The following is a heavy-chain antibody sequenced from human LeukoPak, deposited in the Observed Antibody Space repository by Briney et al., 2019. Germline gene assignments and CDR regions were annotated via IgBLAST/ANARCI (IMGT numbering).Heavy chain of an antibody. J-gene: IGHJ3*02. CDR1: GFTFSIYD. CDR3: VSGSYLRAFDI. D-gene: IGHD1-26*01. Sequence: GSLRLSCAASGFTFSIYDLSWVRQAPGEGLEWIGSIYYSGSTYYNPSLKSRVTISVDTSKNQFSLKLSSVTAADTAVYYCVSGSYLRAFDIWGQGTMVTVSS. CDR2: IYYSGST. V-gene: IGHV4-39*01.